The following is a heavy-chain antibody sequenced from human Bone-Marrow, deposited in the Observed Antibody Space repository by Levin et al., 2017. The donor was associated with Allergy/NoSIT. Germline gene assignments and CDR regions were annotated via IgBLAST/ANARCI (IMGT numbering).Heavy chain of an antibody. CDR1: GFTFGNHA. J-gene: IGHJ4*02. D-gene: IGHD6-13*01. Sequence: GESLKISCAASGFTFGNHAMTWVRHAPGKGLEWASTIRPNSERTYFADSVKGRFTVSRDDSMNMMYLQMNSLRVDDAAVYYCAREQGASGWYTVDFWGQGTLVTVSS. V-gene: IGHV3-23*01. CDR2: IRPNSERT. CDR3: AREQGASGWYTVDF.